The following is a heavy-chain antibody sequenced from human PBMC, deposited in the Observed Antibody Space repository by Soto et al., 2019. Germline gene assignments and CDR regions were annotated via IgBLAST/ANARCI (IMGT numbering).Heavy chain of an antibody. Sequence: GGSLRLSCAASGFTFSSYAMSWVRQAPGKGLEWVSAISGSGGSTYYADSVKGRFTISRDNSKNTLYLQMNSLRAEDAAVYYCAKDPPGAAAGTGYFQHWGQGTLVTVSS. CDR2: ISGSGGST. CDR1: GFTFSSYA. J-gene: IGHJ1*01. V-gene: IGHV3-23*01. CDR3: AKDPPGAAAGTGYFQH. D-gene: IGHD6-13*01.